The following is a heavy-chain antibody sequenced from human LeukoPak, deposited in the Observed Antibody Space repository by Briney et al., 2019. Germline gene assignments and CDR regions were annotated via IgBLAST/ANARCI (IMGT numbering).Heavy chain of an antibody. D-gene: IGHD6-19*01. J-gene: IGHJ4*02. Sequence: SETLSLTCGVYGGSFSGYYWSWIRQPPGKGLEWIGEINHSGSTNYSPSLKSRVTISLATSKNQFSLRLGSVTAADTAVYYCARGTQWLLDYWGKGTLVTVSS. CDR2: INHSGST. CDR1: GGSFSGYY. V-gene: IGHV4-34*01. CDR3: ARGTQWLLDY.